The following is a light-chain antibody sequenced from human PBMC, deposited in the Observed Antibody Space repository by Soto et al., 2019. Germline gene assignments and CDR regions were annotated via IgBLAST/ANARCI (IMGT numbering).Light chain of an antibody. V-gene: IGKV3-15*01. CDR2: GAS. Sequence: EIVMTQSPATLSVSPGERATLSCRASQSVSSNLAWYQQKPGQAPRLLIYGASARATGIPARFSGSGSGTECTLTISSLQSEDFAVYYCQQYKNWPPWYTFGQGTKLEIK. CDR1: QSVSSN. J-gene: IGKJ2*01. CDR3: QQYKNWPPWYT.